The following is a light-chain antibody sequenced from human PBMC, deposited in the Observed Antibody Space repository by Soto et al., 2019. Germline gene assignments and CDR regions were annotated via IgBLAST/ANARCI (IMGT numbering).Light chain of an antibody. CDR3: SSYAGSNNFV. CDR2: EVS. Sequence: QSALTQPPSASGSPVQSVTISCTGTSSDVGGYNYVSWYQQHPGKAPKLMIYEVSERPSGVPDRFSGSKSSNTASLTVSGLQAEDEADYYCSSYAGSNNFVFGTGTKVTVL. CDR1: SSDVGGYNY. J-gene: IGLJ1*01. V-gene: IGLV2-8*01.